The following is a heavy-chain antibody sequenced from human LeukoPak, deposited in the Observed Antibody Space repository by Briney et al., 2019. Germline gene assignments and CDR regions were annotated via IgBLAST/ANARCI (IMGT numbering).Heavy chain of an antibody. CDR3: AKGNPLDY. Sequence: GGSLRLSCEGSAFIFSGHWMNWVRQTPGKGLEWVSAISGSGGSTYYADSVKGRFTISRDKSKNTLYLQMNSLRADDTAVYYCAKGNPLDYWGQGTLVTVSS. CDR2: ISGSGGST. J-gene: IGHJ4*02. CDR1: AFIFSGHW. V-gene: IGHV3-23*01.